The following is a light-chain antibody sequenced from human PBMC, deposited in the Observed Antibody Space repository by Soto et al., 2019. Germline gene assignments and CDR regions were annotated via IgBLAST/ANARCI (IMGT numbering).Light chain of an antibody. CDR2: GAS. Sequence: EIVLTQSPGTLSLSPGDRATLSCRASQSVSSSYLAWYQQNPGQAPRLLIYGASSRATGIPDRFSGSGSGTDFPLTISRLEPEDFAVYYCQQYGSSPPWTFGQGPKVEIK. CDR1: QSVSSSY. CDR3: QQYGSSPPWT. V-gene: IGKV3-20*01. J-gene: IGKJ1*01.